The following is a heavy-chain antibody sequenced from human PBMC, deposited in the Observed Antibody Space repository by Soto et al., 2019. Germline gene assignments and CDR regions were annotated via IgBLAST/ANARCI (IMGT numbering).Heavy chain of an antibody. CDR3: ARDLKAAGTDYYYGMDV. CDR2: INSDGSST. J-gene: IGHJ6*02. V-gene: IGHV3-74*01. CDR1: GFTISSYW. Sequence: EVQLVESGGGLVQLGGSLRLSCAASGFTISSYWMHWVRQAPGKGLVWVSRINSDGSSTSYADSVKGRFTISRDNAKNTLYLQMNSLRAEDTAVYYCARDLKAAGTDYYYGMDVWGQGTTVTVSS. D-gene: IGHD6-13*01.